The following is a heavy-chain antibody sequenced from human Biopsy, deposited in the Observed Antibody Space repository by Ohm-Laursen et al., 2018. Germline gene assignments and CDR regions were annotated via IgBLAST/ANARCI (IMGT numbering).Heavy chain of an antibody. CDR3: ARRGSGGRSFDY. D-gene: IGHD2-15*01. CDR2: ISNSGNT. J-gene: IGHJ4*02. Sequence: PSDTLSLTCAVSGDSINSSYWSWIRQAPGKGLEWIGFISNSGNTNYNPSLKSRVTTSADTSKNQFSLKLGSVTVADTAVFYCARRGSGGRSFDYWGQGSLVTVSS. CDR1: GDSINSSY. V-gene: IGHV4-59*08.